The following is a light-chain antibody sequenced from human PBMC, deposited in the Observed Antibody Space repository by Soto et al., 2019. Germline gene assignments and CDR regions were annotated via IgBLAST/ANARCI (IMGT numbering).Light chain of an antibody. CDR1: SGDVGGYKY. CDR3: TSKTSTSPYV. Sequence: QSVLTQPASVSGSPGQSITISCTGTSGDVGGYKYVSWYQQHPGKAPKFLIYEVSNRPSGVSSRFSGSKSGNTASLTISGLQAEDEADYYCTSKTSTSPYVFGTGTKVTVL. J-gene: IGLJ1*01. V-gene: IGLV2-14*01. CDR2: EVS.